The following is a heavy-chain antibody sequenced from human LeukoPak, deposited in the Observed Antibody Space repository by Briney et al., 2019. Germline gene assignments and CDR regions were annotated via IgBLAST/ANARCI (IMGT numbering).Heavy chain of an antibody. J-gene: IGHJ4*02. CDR3: ARGSDYGDY. D-gene: IGHD3-3*01. V-gene: IGHV4-59*01. CDR2: IYYSGST. Sequence: KASETLSLTCTVSGGSISSYYWSWIRQPPGKGLEWIGYIYYSGSTNYNPSLKSRVTISINTSKNQFSLRLSSVTAADTAVYYCARGSDYGDYWGQGTLVTVSS. CDR1: GGSISSYY.